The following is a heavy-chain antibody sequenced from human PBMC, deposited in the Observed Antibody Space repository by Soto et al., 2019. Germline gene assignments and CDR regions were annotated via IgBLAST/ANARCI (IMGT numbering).Heavy chain of an antibody. V-gene: IGHV4-39*01. CDR1: GGSISSSSYY. CDR3: ASTNPPGAIEPYYYYGMDV. Sequence: SETLSLTCTVSGGSISSSSYYWGWIRQPPGKGLEWIGSIYYSGSTYYNPSLKSRVTISVDTSKNQFSLKLSSVTAADTAVYYCASTNPPGAIEPYYYYGMDVWGQGTTVTVSS. J-gene: IGHJ6*02. CDR2: IYYSGST.